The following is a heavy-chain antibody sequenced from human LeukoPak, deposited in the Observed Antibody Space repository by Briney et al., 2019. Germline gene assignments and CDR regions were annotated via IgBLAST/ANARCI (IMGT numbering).Heavy chain of an antibody. Sequence: SETLSLSCTVFGGSISSYYWSWIRQPPGKGLEWIGYIYYSGTTNYNPSLKSRVTISVDTSKIQFSLKLNSVTAADTAVYYCARGSSSGWYGFDSWGQGTLVTVSS. J-gene: IGHJ4*02. CDR3: ARGSSSGWYGFDS. CDR1: GGSISSYY. V-gene: IGHV4-59*01. CDR2: IYYSGTT. D-gene: IGHD6-19*01.